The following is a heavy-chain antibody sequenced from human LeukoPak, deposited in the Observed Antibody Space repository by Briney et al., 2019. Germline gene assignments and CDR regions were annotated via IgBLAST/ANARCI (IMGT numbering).Heavy chain of an antibody. V-gene: IGHV3-21*01. CDR1: GFAFSTYT. Sequence: EGSLRLSCAASGFAFSTYTMNWVRQAPGKGLEWISCINSASSDIYYADSVWGRFTISRDNAKSSLYLQMNSLRAEDTGVYYCARDRYPLGSYAPPFDYWGQGILVTVSS. D-gene: IGHD3-16*01. J-gene: IGHJ4*02. CDR3: ARDRYPLGSYAPPFDY. CDR2: INSASSDI.